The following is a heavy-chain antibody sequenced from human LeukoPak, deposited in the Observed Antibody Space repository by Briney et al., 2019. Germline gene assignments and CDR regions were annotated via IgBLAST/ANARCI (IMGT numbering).Heavy chain of an antibody. CDR1: GYTFTRYG. CDR3: SRYFFHRHCAGLSGFLLDY. D-gene: IGHD6-25*01. J-gene: IGHJ4*02. Sequence: ASVKVSCKASGYTFTRYGISWVRQAPGQGLEWMGWISANNGDTNSAQKVQDRVSMTTDTSTSTAYMELRRIRSDDKAMYFYSRYFFHRHCAGLSGFLLDYWGQGSLVTVSS. V-gene: IGHV1-18*01. CDR2: ISANNGDT.